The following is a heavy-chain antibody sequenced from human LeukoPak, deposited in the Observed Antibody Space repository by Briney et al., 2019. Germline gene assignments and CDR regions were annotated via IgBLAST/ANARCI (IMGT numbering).Heavy chain of an antibody. V-gene: IGHV4-61*02. D-gene: IGHD3-3*01. CDR1: GGSISSGSYY. J-gene: IGHJ4*02. CDR2: IYTSGST. CDR3: ARGPSTFGDFWSGYYDDY. Sequence: PSQTLSLTCTVSGGSISSGSYYWSWIRQPAGKGLEWIGRIYTSGSTNYNPSLKSRVTISVDTSKNQFSLKLSSVTAADTAVYYCARGPSTFGDFWSGYYDDYWGQGTLVTVSS.